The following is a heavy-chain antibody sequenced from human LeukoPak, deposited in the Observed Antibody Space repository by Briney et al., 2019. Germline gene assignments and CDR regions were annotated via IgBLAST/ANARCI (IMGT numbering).Heavy chain of an antibody. Sequence: GGSLRLSCAASGFTFSDYTVNWVRQAPEKGLEWVSSISSSNSYIYYADSVKGRFTISRDNAKNSLYLQMNSLRAEDTAVYYCATGNGGLFDYWGQGTLVTVSS. CDR1: GFTFSDYT. CDR2: ISSSNSYI. J-gene: IGHJ4*02. CDR3: ATGNGGLFDY. D-gene: IGHD2-8*01. V-gene: IGHV3-21*01.